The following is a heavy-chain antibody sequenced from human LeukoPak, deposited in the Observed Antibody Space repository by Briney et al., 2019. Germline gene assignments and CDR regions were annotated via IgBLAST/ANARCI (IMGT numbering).Heavy chain of an antibody. D-gene: IGHD6-13*01. V-gene: IGHV4-34*01. CDR2: INHSGST. CDR3: ARALLVSSSWYPDY. Sequence: SETLSLTCAVYGGSFSGYYWSWIRQPPGKGLEWIGEINHSGSTNYNPSLKSRVTISVDTSKNQFSLKLSSVTAADTAVYYCARALLVSSSWYPDYWGQGTLVTVSS. CDR1: GGSFSGYY. J-gene: IGHJ4*02.